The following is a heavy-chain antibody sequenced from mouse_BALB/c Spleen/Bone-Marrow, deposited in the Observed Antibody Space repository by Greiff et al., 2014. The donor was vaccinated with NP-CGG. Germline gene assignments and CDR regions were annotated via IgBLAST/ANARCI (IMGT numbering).Heavy chain of an antibody. CDR1: GFNIKDTY. V-gene: IGHV14-3*02. CDR3: AYYRYDEGGFAF. D-gene: IGHD2-14*01. CDR2: IDPANGNT. J-gene: IGHJ3*01. Sequence: VQLKESGAELVKPGVSVKLSCTASGFNIKDTYMHWVKQRPEQGLEWIVGIDPANGNTKYDPKFQGKATITADTSSNTAYLQLSSLTSEDTAVYYCAYYRYDEGGFAFWGQGTLVTVSA.